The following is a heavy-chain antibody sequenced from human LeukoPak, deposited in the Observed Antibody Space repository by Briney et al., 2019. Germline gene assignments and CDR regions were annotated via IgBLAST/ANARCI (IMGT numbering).Heavy chain of an antibody. V-gene: IGHV4-61*01. D-gene: IGHD3-16*02. CDR2: IYYSGST. CDR3: ARGLITFGGVIVIQGVYFDY. CDR1: GGSVSSGSYY. Sequence: SVTLSLTCTVSGGSVSSGSYYWSWIRQPPGKGLEWIGYIYYSGSTNYNPSLKSRVTISVDTSKNQFSLKLSSVTAADTAVYCCARGLITFGGVIVIQGVYFDYWGQGTLVTVSS. J-gene: IGHJ4*02.